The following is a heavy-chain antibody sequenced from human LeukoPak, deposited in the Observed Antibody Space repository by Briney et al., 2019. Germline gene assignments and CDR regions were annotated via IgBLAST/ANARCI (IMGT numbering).Heavy chain of an antibody. CDR3: ARTSGSSGWIDY. V-gene: IGHV4-39*01. Sequence: SETLSLTCSVSGDSISSSRSYWGWIRQPPGKGLEWIGSIYYSGSTYYNPSLKSRVTISVDTSKNQFSLRLSSVTAADTAVYYCARTSGSSGWIDYWGQGPLVTVSS. CDR2: IYYSGST. J-gene: IGHJ4*02. CDR1: GDSISSSRSY. D-gene: IGHD6-19*01.